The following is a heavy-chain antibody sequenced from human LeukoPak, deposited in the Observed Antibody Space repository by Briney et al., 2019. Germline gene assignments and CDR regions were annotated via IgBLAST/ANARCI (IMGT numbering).Heavy chain of an antibody. CDR3: AREPTYYDFWSGYDHHGWFDP. CDR1: GFTFSSYW. CDR2: IKQDGSEE. J-gene: IGHJ5*02. Sequence: GGSLRLSCAASGFTFSSYWMSWVRRAPGKGLEWVANIKQDGSEEYYVDSVKGRFTISRDNAKNSLYLQMNSLRAEDTAVYYCAREPTYYDFWSGYDHHGWFDPWGQGTLVTVSS. D-gene: IGHD3-3*01. V-gene: IGHV3-7*01.